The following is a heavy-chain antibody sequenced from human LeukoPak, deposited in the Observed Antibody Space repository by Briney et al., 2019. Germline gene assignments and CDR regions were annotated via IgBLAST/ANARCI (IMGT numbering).Heavy chain of an antibody. CDR2: ISSSSRTI. Sequence: SGGSLRLSCSASGFTFSNHNMNWVRQAPGKGLEWISDISSSSRTIYYANSVKGRFTISRDNAKNSLYLQMNSLRAEDTAVYYCAMEGGEGGGYYRAFDIWGQGTMVTVSS. J-gene: IGHJ3*02. V-gene: IGHV3-48*01. D-gene: IGHD3-3*01. CDR1: GFTFSNHN. CDR3: AMEGGEGGGYYRAFDI.